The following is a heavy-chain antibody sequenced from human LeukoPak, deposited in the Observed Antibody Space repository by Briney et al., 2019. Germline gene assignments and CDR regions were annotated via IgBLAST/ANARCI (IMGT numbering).Heavy chain of an antibody. Sequence: EASVKVSCKASGYTFTSYDINWVRQATGQGLEWMGWMNPNSGNTGYAQKFQGRVTITRNTSISTAYMELSSLRSEDTAVYYCAVNYYDSSGPLNWGQGTLVTVSS. CDR3: AVNYYDSSGPLN. V-gene: IGHV1-8*03. CDR2: MNPNSGNT. J-gene: IGHJ4*02. D-gene: IGHD3-22*01. CDR1: GYTFTSYD.